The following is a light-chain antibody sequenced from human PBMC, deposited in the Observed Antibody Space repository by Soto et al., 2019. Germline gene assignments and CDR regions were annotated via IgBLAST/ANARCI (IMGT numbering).Light chain of an antibody. V-gene: IGLV2-8*01. CDR2: EVD. CDR3: WSYAGRNTYV. Sequence: QSVLTQPPSASGSPGQSVSISCTGTVRNVGGYNYVSWYHQIPGKAPKLIIYEVDKRPSGVPDRFAGSKAGSTASLTISGLQAEYEGDYYCWSYAGRNTYVFGSGTKLTVL. J-gene: IGLJ1*01. CDR1: VRNVGGYNY.